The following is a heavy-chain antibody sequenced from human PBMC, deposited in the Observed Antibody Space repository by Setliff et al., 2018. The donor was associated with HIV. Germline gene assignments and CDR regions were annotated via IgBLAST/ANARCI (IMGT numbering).Heavy chain of an antibody. CDR2: VKQDGSEK. J-gene: IGHJ4*02. V-gene: IGHV3-7*01. CDR1: GFTFSTYW. D-gene: IGHD3-9*01. Sequence: GGSLRLSCAASGFTFSTYWMNWVRQAPGKGLEWVANVKQDGSEKNYVDSVKGRFTISRDNAKNSLYLQMNSLRAEDTAVYYCARGRGDWSLCAFDFWGQGTQVTVSS. CDR3: ARGRGDWSLCAFDF.